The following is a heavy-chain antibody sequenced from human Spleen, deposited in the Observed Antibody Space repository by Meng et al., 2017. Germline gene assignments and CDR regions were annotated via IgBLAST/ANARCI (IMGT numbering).Heavy chain of an antibody. D-gene: IGHD6-13*01. CDR1: GYIFTTYA. V-gene: IGHV1-2*06. J-gene: IGHJ4*02. CDR3: ARDEDISAAGYLLGDF. CDR2: IDPKSDNT. Sequence: ASVKVSCKASGYIFTTYAMNWVRQAPGQGLEWMGRIDPKSDNTHYAQKFQGRVTMTRDTSISTAYMELSGLRSDDTAVYYCARDEDISAAGYLLGDFWGQGTLVTVSS.